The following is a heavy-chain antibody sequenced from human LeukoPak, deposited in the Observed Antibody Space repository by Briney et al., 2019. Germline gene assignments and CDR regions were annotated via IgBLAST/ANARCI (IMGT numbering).Heavy chain of an antibody. D-gene: IGHD4-23*01. CDR3: AKFYGGLNFDY. CDR2: ISYDGSNK. V-gene: IGHV3-30*18. CDR1: GFIVSDSY. J-gene: IGHJ4*02. Sequence: GGSLRLSCAASGFIVSDSYMSWVRQAPGKGLEWVAVISYDGSNKYYADSVKGRFTISRDNSKNTLYLQMNSLRAEDTAVYYCAKFYGGLNFDYWGQGTLVTVSS.